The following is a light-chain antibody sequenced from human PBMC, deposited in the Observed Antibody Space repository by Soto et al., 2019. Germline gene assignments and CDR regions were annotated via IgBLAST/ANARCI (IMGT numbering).Light chain of an antibody. J-gene: IGKJ1*01. CDR3: QQYNSYST. CDR1: QSISSW. CDR2: DAS. V-gene: IGKV1-5*01. Sequence: DIQMTQSPSTLSASVGDRVTITCRASQSISSWLAWYQQKPGKAPKLLIYDASSLESGVPSRFSGSGSVTEFTLTISSLQPDDFATYYCQQYNSYSTFGKGTKVDI.